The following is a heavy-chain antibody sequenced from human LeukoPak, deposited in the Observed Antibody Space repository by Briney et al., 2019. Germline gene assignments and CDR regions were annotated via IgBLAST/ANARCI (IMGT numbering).Heavy chain of an antibody. J-gene: IGHJ4*02. D-gene: IGHD5-24*01. CDR3: ARAWMATIIDY. Sequence: GRSLRLSCAASGFTFSGYAMHWVRQAPGKGLEWVSVTSYDGSNKYCADSVKGRFTISRDNSKNTLYLQMSSLRAEDTAVYYCARAWMATIIDYWGQGTLVTVSS. CDR1: GFTFSGYA. V-gene: IGHV3-30-3*01. CDR2: TSYDGSNK.